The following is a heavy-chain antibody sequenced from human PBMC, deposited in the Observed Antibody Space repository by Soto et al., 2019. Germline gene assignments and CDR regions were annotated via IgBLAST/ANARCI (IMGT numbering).Heavy chain of an antibody. J-gene: IGHJ4*02. V-gene: IGHV3-23*01. Sequence: PGGSLRLSCAASGFKFSNYAMSWVRQAPGKGLEWVSLISATGGGTYYADSVKGRFTISRDNSHNTLYLQVQSLTAEDTAVYYCAKDRRAGGNSAFYFDFWGQGAQVTVS. CDR2: ISATGGGT. D-gene: IGHD3-16*01. CDR3: AKDRRAGGNSAFYFDF. CDR1: GFKFSNYA.